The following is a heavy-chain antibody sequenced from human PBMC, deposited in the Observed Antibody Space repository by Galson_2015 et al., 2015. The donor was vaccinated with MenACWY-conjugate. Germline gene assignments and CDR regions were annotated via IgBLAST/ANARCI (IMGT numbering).Heavy chain of an antibody. CDR1: GFTFSGNC. CDR2: IKADESEK. Sequence: SLRLSCAASGFTFSGNCMSWVRQAPGKGLEWVATIKADESEKYYLDSVKGRFTISRDNAKNSLYLQMNSLRAEDTAVYYCARHFLYDGSTTYRHFDYWGQGTLVTVSS. J-gene: IGHJ4*02. D-gene: IGHD2/OR15-2a*01. CDR3: ARHFLYDGSTTYRHFDY. V-gene: IGHV3-7*03.